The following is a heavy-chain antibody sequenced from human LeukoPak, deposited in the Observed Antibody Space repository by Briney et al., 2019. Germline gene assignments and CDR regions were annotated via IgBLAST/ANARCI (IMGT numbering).Heavy chain of an antibody. D-gene: IGHD7-27*01. V-gene: IGHV3-21*04. Sequence: GGSLRLSCAASGFTFSSYSMNWVRQAPGKGLEWVSSISSSSSYIYYADSVKGRFTISRDNSKNTLYLQMNSLRAEDTAVYYCARDVNWESVDYWGQGTLVTVSS. CDR2: ISSSSSYI. CDR1: GFTFSSYS. J-gene: IGHJ4*02. CDR3: ARDVNWESVDY.